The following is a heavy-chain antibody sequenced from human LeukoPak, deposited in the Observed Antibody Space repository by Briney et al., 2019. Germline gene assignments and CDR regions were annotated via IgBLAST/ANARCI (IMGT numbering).Heavy chain of an antibody. CDR3: ARADNYGSILDY. CDR1: GFTFSNYW. D-gene: IGHD3-10*01. Sequence: GGSLRLSCAASGFTFSNYWMSWVRQSPGRWLEWVANIDQDGSAEYYVDSVGGRFTVSRDNAKNSLYLQIDSLRAEDTAVYYCARADNYGSILDYWGRGTLVTVSS. J-gene: IGHJ4*02. CDR2: IDQDGSAE. V-gene: IGHV3-7*04.